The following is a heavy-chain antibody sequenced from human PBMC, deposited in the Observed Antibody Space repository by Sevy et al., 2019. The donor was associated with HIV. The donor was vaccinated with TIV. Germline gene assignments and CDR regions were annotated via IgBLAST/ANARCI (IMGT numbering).Heavy chain of an antibody. D-gene: IGHD5-18*01. J-gene: IGHJ4*02. CDR2: VNEDGSER. Sequence: GGSPRLSCSASEFTFSSYAMSWVRRAPVKGLEWVATVNEDGSERDYVDSVKGRFTISRDNAKNSLYLQMNSLRAEDTAVYYCVREGVGGYSYSLDCWGQGTLVTVSS. V-gene: IGHV3-7*01. CDR1: EFTFSSYA. CDR3: VREGVGGYSYSLDC.